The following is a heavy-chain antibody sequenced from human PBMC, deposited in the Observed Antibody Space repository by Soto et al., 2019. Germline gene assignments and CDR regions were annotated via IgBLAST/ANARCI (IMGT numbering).Heavy chain of an antibody. D-gene: IGHD2-21*01. CDR2: LDPEDGVT. CDR3: ATTWPFCGGDCSTALDF. J-gene: IGHJ3*01. Sequence: QVHLLQSGAEVKKPGASVKVSCKVSGNSLMELSMHWVRQGPGKGLEWMGGLDPEDGVTRYAPKFQGRVTMTEDISTDTAYMELRSLTSEDTAVYFCATTWPFCGGDCSTALDFWGQGTMVTVSS. V-gene: IGHV1-24*01. CDR1: GNSLMELS.